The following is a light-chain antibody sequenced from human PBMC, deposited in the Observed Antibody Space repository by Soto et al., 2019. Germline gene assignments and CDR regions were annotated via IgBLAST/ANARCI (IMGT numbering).Light chain of an antibody. J-gene: IGLJ2*01. V-gene: IGLV1-47*01. CDR1: SSNIGSNY. CDR3: SSWDDSLRVV. CDR2: RNN. Sequence: QSVLTQPPSASGTPGQRVTISCSGSSSNIGSNYVYWYQQLPGTTPKLLIYRNNQRPSVVPDRFAGYKSGTSASLAISGLRYEDEAYYYCSSWDDSLRVVFGGGTKLTVL.